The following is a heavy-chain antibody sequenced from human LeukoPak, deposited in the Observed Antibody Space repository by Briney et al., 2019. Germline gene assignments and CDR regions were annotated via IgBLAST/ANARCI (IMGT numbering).Heavy chain of an antibody. CDR2: IWYDGSNK. Sequence: PGGSLRLSCAASGFTFSSYGMHWARQAPGKGLEWVAVIWYDGSNKCYADSVKGRFTISRDNSKNTLYLQMNSLRAEDTAVYYCARGSSSYDYWGQGTLVTVSS. D-gene: IGHD6-13*01. CDR1: GFTFSSYG. CDR3: ARGSSSYDY. J-gene: IGHJ4*02. V-gene: IGHV3-33*01.